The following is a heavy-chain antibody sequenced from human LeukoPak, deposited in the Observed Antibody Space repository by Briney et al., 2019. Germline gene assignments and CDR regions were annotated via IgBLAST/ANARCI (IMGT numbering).Heavy chain of an antibody. J-gene: IGHJ4*02. D-gene: IGHD6-13*01. CDR1: GYTFTGYT. V-gene: IGHV1-2*02. CDR3: ARVWGYSSSWFDY. CDR2: INPNSGGT. Sequence: GASVKVSCKASGYTFTGYTLHWVRQAPGQGLEWMGWINPNSGGTRYAEKFQGRVTMTRDTSINTAYMELRRLRSDDTAVYHCARVWGYSSSWFDYWGQGTLVTVSS.